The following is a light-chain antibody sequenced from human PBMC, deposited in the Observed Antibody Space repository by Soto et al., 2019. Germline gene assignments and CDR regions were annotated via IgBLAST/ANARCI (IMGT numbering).Light chain of an antibody. CDR1: SSDVGGYNY. V-gene: IGLV2-11*01. Sequence: QSALTQPRSVSGSPGQSVTMSCTGTSSDVGGYNYVSWYQQHPGKAPKFMIYDVSKRPSGVPDRFSGSKSGNTASLTISGLQAEDEADYCCCSYAGRYSWVFGGGTKLTVL. CDR3: CSYAGRYSWV. J-gene: IGLJ3*02. CDR2: DVS.